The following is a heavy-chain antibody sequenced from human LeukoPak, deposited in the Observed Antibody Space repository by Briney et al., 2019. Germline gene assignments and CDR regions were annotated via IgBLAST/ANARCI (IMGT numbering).Heavy chain of an antibody. CDR1: GYTFTSYG. J-gene: IGHJ4*02. D-gene: IGHD6-19*01. V-gene: IGHV1-18*01. CDR2: ISAYNGNT. Sequence: RASVKVSCTASGYTFTSYGISWVRQAPGQGLEWMGWISAYNGNTNYAQKLQGRVTMTTDTSTSTAYMELRSLRSDDTAVYYCAFYDPGYSSGLDYWGQGTLVTVSS. CDR3: AFYDPGYSSGLDY.